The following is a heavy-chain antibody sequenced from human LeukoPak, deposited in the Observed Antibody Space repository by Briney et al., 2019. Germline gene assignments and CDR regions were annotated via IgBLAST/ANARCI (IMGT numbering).Heavy chain of an antibody. J-gene: IGHJ4*02. CDR2: ITGSGGST. CDR3: ARDERLLSFLK. D-gene: IGHD3-3*01. V-gene: IGHV3-23*01. Sequence: GGSLRLSCAASGFTFSNYGRSWVRQAPGKGLEWVSAITGSGGSTYYADSVKGRFTISRDNSKNTLYLEMNSLRAEDTAIYYCARDERLLSFLKWGQGTLVTVSS. CDR1: GFTFSNYG.